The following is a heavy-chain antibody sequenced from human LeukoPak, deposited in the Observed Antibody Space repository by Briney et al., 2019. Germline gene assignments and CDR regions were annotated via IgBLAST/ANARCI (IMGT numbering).Heavy chain of an antibody. CDR3: ARATGYSSSWLPYYFDY. J-gene: IGHJ4*02. CDR1: GGSISSGSYY. CDR2: IYTSGST. D-gene: IGHD6-13*01. V-gene: IGHV4-61*02. Sequence: SQTLSLTCTVSGGSISSGSYYWSWIRQPAGTGLEWIGRIYTSGSTNYNPSLKSRVTISVDTSKNQFSLKLSSVTAADTAVYYCARATGYSSSWLPYYFDYWGQGTLVTVSS.